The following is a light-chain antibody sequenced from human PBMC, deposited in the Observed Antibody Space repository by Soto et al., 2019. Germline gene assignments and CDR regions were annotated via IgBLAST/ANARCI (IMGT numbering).Light chain of an antibody. J-gene: IGKJ5*01. CDR1: QSVSSY. Sequence: EIVLTQSPATLSLSPWERATLSCRASQSVSSYLAWYQQKPGQAPRLLIYDASNRATGIPARFSGSGSGTDFTLTISSLQPEDFATYYCLHHHNFPITFGQGTRLEIK. V-gene: IGKV3-11*01. CDR3: LHHHNFPIT. CDR2: DAS.